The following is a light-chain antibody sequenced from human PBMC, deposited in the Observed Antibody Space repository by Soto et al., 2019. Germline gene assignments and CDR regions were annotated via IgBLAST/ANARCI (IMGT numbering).Light chain of an antibody. J-gene: IGLJ3*02. CDR2: LEGSGSY. CDR3: ETWDINTRV. V-gene: IGLV4-60*03. CDR1: SGHSSYI. Sequence: QLVLTQSSSASASLGSSVKLTCTLSSGHSSYIIAWHQQQPGKAPRYLMKLEGSGSYNKGSGVPDRFSGSSSGADRYLTISSLQSEDEADYYCETWDINTRVFGGGTKLTVL.